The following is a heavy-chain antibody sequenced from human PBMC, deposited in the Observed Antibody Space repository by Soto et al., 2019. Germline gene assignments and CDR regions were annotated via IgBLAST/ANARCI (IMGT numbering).Heavy chain of an antibody. J-gene: IGHJ5*02. CDR3: AKTAVGDSSSWYLSPTNWFDP. CDR2: VSGSGGST. V-gene: IGHV3-23*01. Sequence: GGSLRLSCAASGFTFSSYAMSWVRQAPGKGLEWVSAVSGSGGSTYYADSVKGRFTISRDNSKNTLYLQMNSLRAEDTAVYYCAKTAVGDSSSWYLSPTNWFDPWGQGTLVTVS. CDR1: GFTFSSYA. D-gene: IGHD6-13*01.